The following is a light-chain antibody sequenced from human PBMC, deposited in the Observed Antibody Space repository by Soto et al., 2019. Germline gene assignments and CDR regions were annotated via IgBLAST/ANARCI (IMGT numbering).Light chain of an antibody. Sequence: QSVLTQPPSVSGAPGQRVTISCTGSSTNIGAGYDVHWYQQPPGKGPKLLILENNKRPSGVPDRFSGSKSGTSASPAITGLLPEDEADYYCQSFDSGLSVVFGGGTKVTVL. V-gene: IGLV1-40*01. CDR1: STNIGAGYD. CDR2: ENN. CDR3: QSFDSGLSVV. J-gene: IGLJ2*01.